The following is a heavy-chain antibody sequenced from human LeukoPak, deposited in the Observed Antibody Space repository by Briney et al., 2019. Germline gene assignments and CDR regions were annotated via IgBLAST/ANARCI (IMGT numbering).Heavy chain of an antibody. J-gene: IGHJ4*02. V-gene: IGHV3-48*01. CDR3: AREGSGWPFDY. D-gene: IGHD6-19*01. Sequence: GGSLRLSCAASGFTFSSYSMNWVRQAPGKGLEWVSYISSSSSTIYYADSVKGRFTISRDNAKNSVYLQMNSLRAEDTAVYYCAREGSGWPFDYWGQGTLVTVSS. CDR1: GFTFSSYS. CDR2: ISSSSSTI.